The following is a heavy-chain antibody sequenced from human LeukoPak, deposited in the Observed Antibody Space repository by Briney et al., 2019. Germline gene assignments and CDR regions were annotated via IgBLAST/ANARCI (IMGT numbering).Heavy chain of an antibody. D-gene: IGHD3-22*01. CDR1: GFTFSSYA. CDR3: ARCFGVGYLYYYYGMDV. Sequence: PGGSLRLSCAASGFTFSSYAMSWVRQAPGKGLEWVSAISGSGGSTYYADSVKGRFTISRDNAKNSLYLQMNSLRAEDTAVYYCARCFGVGYLYYYYGMDVWGQGTTVTVSS. V-gene: IGHV3-23*01. J-gene: IGHJ6*02. CDR2: ISGSGGST.